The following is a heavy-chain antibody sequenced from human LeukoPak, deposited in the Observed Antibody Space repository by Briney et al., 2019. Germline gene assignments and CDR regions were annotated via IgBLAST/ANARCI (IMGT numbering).Heavy chain of an antibody. CDR1: GYTVSSNY. CDR3: ARAWRETQKDAFDI. J-gene: IGHJ3*02. V-gene: IGHV3-66*01. Sequence: GRSLRLSCAASGYTVSSNYMTWVRQAPGKGLEWVSLIYSGGITYYADSVKVRFTISRDNSKNTLYLQMNSLRAEDTAVYYCARAWRETQKDAFDIWGQGTIVTVSS. D-gene: IGHD1-26*01. CDR2: IYSGGIT.